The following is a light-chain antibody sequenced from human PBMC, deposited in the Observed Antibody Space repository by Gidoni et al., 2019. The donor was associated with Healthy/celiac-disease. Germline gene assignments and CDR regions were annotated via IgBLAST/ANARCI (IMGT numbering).Light chain of an antibody. Sequence: EIVMTQSPATLSVSPGARATLSCRASQSVSSNLAWYQQKPCQAPRLLIYGASTRSTGIPARFSGSGSWTEFTLTISSLQSEDFAVYYCQQYNNWPPYTFGQGTKLEIK. V-gene: IGKV3-15*01. J-gene: IGKJ2*01. CDR3: QQYNNWPPYT. CDR2: GAS. CDR1: QSVSSN.